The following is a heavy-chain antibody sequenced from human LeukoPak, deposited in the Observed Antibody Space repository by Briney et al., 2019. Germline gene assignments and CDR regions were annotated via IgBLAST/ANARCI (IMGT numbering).Heavy chain of an antibody. Sequence: SETLSLTCTVSGGSISSSSYYWGWIRQPPGKGLEWIVSIYYSGSTYYNPSLKSRVTISVDTSKNQFSLKLSSVTAADTAVYYCARHSYYYDSSGYYYPNWFDPWGQGTLVTVSS. J-gene: IGHJ5*02. D-gene: IGHD3-22*01. CDR1: GGSISSSSYY. CDR2: IYYSGST. CDR3: ARHSYYYDSSGYYYPNWFDP. V-gene: IGHV4-39*01.